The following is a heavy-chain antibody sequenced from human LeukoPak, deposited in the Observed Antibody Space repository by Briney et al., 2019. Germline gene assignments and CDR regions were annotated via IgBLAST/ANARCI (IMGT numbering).Heavy chain of an antibody. V-gene: IGHV3-30*02. CDR3: ARDHSQNFDY. CDR1: GFTFSGYG. J-gene: IGHJ4*02. D-gene: IGHD5-18*01. Sequence: GGSLRLSCAASGFTFSGYGMHWVRQAPGKGPEGVAFIRLDGSDEYYGDSVKGRFTISRDNSKNTLYLQMNSLRPEDTAVYYCARDHSQNFDYWGQGTLVTVSS. CDR2: IRLDGSDE.